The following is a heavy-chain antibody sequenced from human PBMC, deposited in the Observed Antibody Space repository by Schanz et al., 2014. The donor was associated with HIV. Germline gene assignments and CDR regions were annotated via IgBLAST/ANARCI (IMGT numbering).Heavy chain of an antibody. CDR1: GFTLSSYG. D-gene: IGHD1-1*01. J-gene: IGHJ4*02. CDR2: ISSSSSHP. V-gene: IGHV3-21*01. Sequence: VQLVESGGGVVQPGRSLRLSCAVSGFTLSSYGMNWVRQAPGKGLEWVASISSSSSHPYYADYVQGRFTISRNNAQNSVFLQLNSLRAEDTGVYFCARDGYNSLSRKNYYFDSWGPGTLVTVSS. CDR3: ARDGYNSLSRKNYYFDS.